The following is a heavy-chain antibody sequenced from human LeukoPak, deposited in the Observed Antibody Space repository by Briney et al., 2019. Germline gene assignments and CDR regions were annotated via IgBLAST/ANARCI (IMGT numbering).Heavy chain of an antibody. CDR3: AKDQGTLSMVRGVIINHDAFDI. J-gene: IGHJ3*02. V-gene: IGHV3-30*18. CDR1: GFTFSSYG. CDR2: ISYDGSNK. D-gene: IGHD3-10*01. Sequence: GGSLRLSCAASGFTFSSYGMHWVRQAPGKGLEWVAVISYDGSNKYYADSVKGRFTISRDNSKNTLYLQMNSLRAEDTAVYYCAKDQGTLSMVRGVIINHDAFDIWGQGTMVTVSS.